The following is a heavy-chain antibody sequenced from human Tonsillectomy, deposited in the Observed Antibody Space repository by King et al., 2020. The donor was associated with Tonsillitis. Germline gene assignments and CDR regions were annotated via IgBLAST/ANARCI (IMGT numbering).Heavy chain of an antibody. Sequence: VQLQESGPGLVKPSQTLSLTCTVSGGSISSGSYYWSWIRQPAGKGLEWIGRIYTSGSTNYNPSLKRRVTMSVDTAKNQFSLKLSSVTAADTAVYYCGIEPARITIFGVVSRTDAFDIWGQGTMVTVSS. J-gene: IGHJ3*02. V-gene: IGHV4-61*02. CDR1: GGSISSGSYY. CDR2: IYTSGST. D-gene: IGHD3-3*01. CDR3: GIEPARITIFGVVSRTDAFDI.